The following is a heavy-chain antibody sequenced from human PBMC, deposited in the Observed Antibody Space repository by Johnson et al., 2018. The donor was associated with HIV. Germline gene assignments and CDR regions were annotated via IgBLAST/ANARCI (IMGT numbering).Heavy chain of an antibody. Sequence: EVQVVESGGTVVRPGGSLRLSCAASGFTFDNYGMSWVRQAPGKGLEWVSGINWNGVRTGYLDSMKGRFTISRDNSKNTLYLQMNSLRAEDTAVYYCARETGYSSSWHAFDMWGQGTMVTVSS. CDR2: INWNGVRT. J-gene: IGHJ3*02. V-gene: IGHV3-20*04. CDR3: ARETGYSSSWHAFDM. D-gene: IGHD6-13*01. CDR1: GFTFDNYG.